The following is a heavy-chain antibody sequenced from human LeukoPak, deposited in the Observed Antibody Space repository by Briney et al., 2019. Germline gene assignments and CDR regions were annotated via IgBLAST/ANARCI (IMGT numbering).Heavy chain of an antibody. CDR3: ARAPAPHYVWGSYRPYYFDY. D-gene: IGHD3-16*02. CDR1: GFTFDDYG. CDR2: INWNGGST. V-gene: IGHV3-20*04. Sequence: SGGSLRLSCAASGFTFDDYGMSWVRQAPGKVLECVSDINWNGGSTGYADSVKSGFTISRDNAKNSLYLQIHSMRADDTALYYCARAPAPHYVWGSYRPYYFDYWGQGTLVTVS. J-gene: IGHJ4*02.